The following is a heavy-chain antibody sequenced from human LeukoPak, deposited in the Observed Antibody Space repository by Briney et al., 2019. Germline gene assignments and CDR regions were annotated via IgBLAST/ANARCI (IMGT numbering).Heavy chain of an antibody. D-gene: IGHD3-10*01. Sequence: GESLKISCKGSGSSFTSYWIGWVRQLPGKGQEWMGIIYHGDSDTRYSPSFQGQVTISADKSISTAYLQWSSLKASDTAMYYCARSYYYGSGSYNWFDPWGQGTLVTVSS. V-gene: IGHV5-51*01. CDR2: IYHGDSDT. J-gene: IGHJ5*02. CDR3: ARSYYYGSGSYNWFDP. CDR1: GSSFTSYW.